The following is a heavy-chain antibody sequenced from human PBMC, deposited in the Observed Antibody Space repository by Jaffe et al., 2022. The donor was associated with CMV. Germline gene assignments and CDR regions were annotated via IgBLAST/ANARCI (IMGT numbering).Heavy chain of an antibody. Sequence: QVQLVQSGAEVKKPGASVKVSCKASGYTFTSYGISWVRQAPGQGLEWMGWISAYNGNTNYAQKLQGRVTMTTDTSTSTAYMELRSLRSDDTAVYYCARPARYDFWSGNLNYGMDVWGQGTTVTVSS. V-gene: IGHV1-18*01. CDR1: GYTFTSYG. J-gene: IGHJ6*02. D-gene: IGHD3-3*01. CDR3: ARPARYDFWSGNLNYGMDV. CDR2: ISAYNGNT.